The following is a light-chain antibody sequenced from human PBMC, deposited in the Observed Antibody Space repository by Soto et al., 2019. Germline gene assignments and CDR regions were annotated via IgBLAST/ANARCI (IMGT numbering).Light chain of an antibody. Sequence: DIQMTQSPSSLSASVGDRVTITCQASQDISNYLNWYQQKPGKAPKLLIYDASNLETGVPSRLSGSGSGTEFTFTISSLQPEDIATYYCQQYDNLPIFTFGPGTKVDIK. J-gene: IGKJ3*01. V-gene: IGKV1-33*01. CDR1: QDISNY. CDR2: DAS. CDR3: QQYDNLPIFT.